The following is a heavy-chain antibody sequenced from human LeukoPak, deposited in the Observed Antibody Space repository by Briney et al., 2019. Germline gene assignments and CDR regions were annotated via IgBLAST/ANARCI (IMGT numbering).Heavy chain of an antibody. CDR3: TTEEYYYGSRGFLDAFDI. CDR1: GFTFSNAW. V-gene: IGHV3-15*01. J-gene: IGHJ3*02. Sequence: GGSLRLSCAASGFTFSNAWMSWVRQAPGKGLEWVGCIKSKTDGGTTDYAAPVKGRFNISRDDSKNTLYLQMNSLKTEDKAVYYCTTEEYYYGSRGFLDAFDIWGQGTMVTVSS. D-gene: IGHD3-22*01. CDR2: IKSKTDGGTT.